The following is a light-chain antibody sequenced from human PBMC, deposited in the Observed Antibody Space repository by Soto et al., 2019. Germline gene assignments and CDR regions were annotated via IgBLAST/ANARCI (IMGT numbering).Light chain of an antibody. CDR3: ATWDGGLNVWV. J-gene: IGLJ3*02. CDR1: SSNIGNNY. Sequence: QSVLTQPPSVSAAPGQKVTISCSGSSSNIGNNYVSWYQHLPGTAPKLLIYENNKQSSGIPDRFSGSKSGTSATLGITGLQTGDEADYYCATWDGGLNVWVFGGGTKLPVL. V-gene: IGLV1-51*02. CDR2: ENN.